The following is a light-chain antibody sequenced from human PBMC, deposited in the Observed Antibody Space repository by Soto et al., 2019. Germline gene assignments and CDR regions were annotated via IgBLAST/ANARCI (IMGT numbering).Light chain of an antibody. Sequence: DIQLTQSPSFLSASVGDRVTITCRASQGISSYLVWYRQKPGKAPKLLIYAASTLQSGVPSRFSGSGPGTEFTLTISSLQPEDFATYYCQQLNSYPPTFGQGTKLEIK. CDR1: QGISSY. V-gene: IGKV1-9*01. CDR2: AAS. J-gene: IGKJ2*01. CDR3: QQLNSYPPT.